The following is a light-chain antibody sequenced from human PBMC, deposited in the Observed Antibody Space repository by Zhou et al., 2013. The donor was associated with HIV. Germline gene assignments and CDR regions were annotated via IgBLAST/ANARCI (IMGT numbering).Light chain of an antibody. Sequence: IQMTQSPSSVSASVGERVTITCRASQGISGYLAWYQQKPGEAPKLLISAISSLQSGVPSRFSGSTSGADFTLTISSLQPEDFATYYCQQGKSFPLTFGGGTKVEIK. CDR1: QGISGY. J-gene: IGKJ4*01. CDR2: AIS. V-gene: IGKV1-12*01. CDR3: QQGKSFPLT.